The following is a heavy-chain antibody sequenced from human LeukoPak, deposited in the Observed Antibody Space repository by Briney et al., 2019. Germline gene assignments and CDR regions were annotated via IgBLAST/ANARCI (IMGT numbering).Heavy chain of an antibody. CDR3: TRGAGWLIDY. J-gene: IGHJ4*02. Sequence: SETLSLTYTVSDDSISDYYRGWIRQPPGKRLEWIGYFHNSGTSTYNPSLKSRVTISADTSKNQFSLKLNSLTTADTAVYYCTRGAGWLIDYWGQGILVTVSS. D-gene: IGHD3-16*01. CDR2: FHNSGTS. V-gene: IGHV4-59*01. CDR1: DDSISDYY.